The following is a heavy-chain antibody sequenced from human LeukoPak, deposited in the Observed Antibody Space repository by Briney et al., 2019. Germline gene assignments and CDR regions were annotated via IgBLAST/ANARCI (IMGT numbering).Heavy chain of an antibody. Sequence: PGGSLRLSCAASGFSFSDDAMHWVRQAPGKGLEWVSYISSSSNTIYYADSVKGRFTISRDNATNSLYLQMTTLRAEDTAVYYCARGRWFGESLPAHFEYWGQGTLVTVSS. V-gene: IGHV3-48*01. J-gene: IGHJ4*02. CDR1: GFSFSDDA. CDR3: ARGRWFGESLPAHFEY. CDR2: ISSSSNTI. D-gene: IGHD3-10*01.